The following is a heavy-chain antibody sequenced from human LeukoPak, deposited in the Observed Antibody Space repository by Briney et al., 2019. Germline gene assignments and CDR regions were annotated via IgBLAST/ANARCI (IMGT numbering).Heavy chain of an antibody. CDR1: GFTFSSYA. Sequence: GRSLRLSCAASGFTFSSYAMHWVRQAPGKGLEWVAVISYDGSNKYYADSVKGRFTISRDNSKNTLYLQMNSLRAEDTAVYYCARDLNGIAAAGPRTFDIWGQGTMVTVSS. CDR2: ISYDGSNK. D-gene: IGHD6-13*01. CDR3: ARDLNGIAAAGPRTFDI. V-gene: IGHV3-30-3*01. J-gene: IGHJ3*02.